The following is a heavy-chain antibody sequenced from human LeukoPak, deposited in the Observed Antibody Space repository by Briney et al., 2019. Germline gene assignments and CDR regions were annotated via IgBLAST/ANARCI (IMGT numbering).Heavy chain of an antibody. Sequence: ASVKVSCKSSGGSLGNYAFSWVRQAPGQGLEWMGWISPNSVDTNYAQTFQGRVTMTRDTSISTAYLELNRLRSDDTAMYYCARSKMDSGFWKTYYFDRWGQGTLVTVSS. CDR2: ISPNSVDT. J-gene: IGHJ4*02. D-gene: IGHD3-3*01. CDR3: ARSKMDSGFWKTYYFDR. V-gene: IGHV1-2*02. CDR1: GGSLGNYA.